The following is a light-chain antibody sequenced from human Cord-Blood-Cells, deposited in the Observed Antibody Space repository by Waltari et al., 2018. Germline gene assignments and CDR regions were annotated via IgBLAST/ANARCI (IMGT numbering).Light chain of an antibody. CDR3: CSYAGSSTLGV. CDR1: RSDVGCYNL. V-gene: IGLV2-23*01. Sequence: QSALTPPASVSGSPGPSITISCTGTRSDVGCYNLVSWYQQHPGKAPKLMIYEGSKRPSGVSNRFSGSKSGNTAALTISGLQAEDEADYYCCSYAGSSTLGVFGGGTKLTVL. CDR2: EGS. J-gene: IGLJ2*01.